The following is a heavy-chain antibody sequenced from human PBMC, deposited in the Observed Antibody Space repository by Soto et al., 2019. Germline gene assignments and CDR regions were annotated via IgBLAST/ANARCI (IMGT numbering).Heavy chain of an antibody. CDR1: GFLCRNYE. J-gene: IGHJ4*02. Sequence: EVRLVESGGDLVKSGGSLRLSCVGSGFLCRNYEMNWVRQAPGKGLEWIAHSSTTGAHVSESYSVKGRFNTSRDNTKPTLYLKLNSLRTEDTGVYYFVRKPHLAPPFESWGQGTLF. CDR2: SSTTGAHV. V-gene: IGHV3-48*03. CDR3: VRKPHLAPPFES.